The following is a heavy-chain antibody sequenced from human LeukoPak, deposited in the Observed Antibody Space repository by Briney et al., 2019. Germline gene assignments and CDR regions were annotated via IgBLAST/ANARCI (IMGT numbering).Heavy chain of an antibody. CDR2: ISYDGSNK. J-gene: IGHJ3*02. CDR3: AREPRSRWARGDAFDI. V-gene: IGHV3-30-3*01. D-gene: IGHD1-26*01. CDR1: GFTFSSYA. Sequence: GGSLRLSCAASGFTFSSYAMHWVRQAPGKGLEWVAVISYDGSNKYYADSVKGRFTISRDNSKNTLYLQMNSLRAEDTAVYYCAREPRSRWARGDAFDIWGQGTMVTVSS.